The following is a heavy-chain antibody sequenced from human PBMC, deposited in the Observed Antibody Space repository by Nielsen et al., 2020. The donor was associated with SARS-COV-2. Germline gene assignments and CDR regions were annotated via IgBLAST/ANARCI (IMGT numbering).Heavy chain of an antibody. J-gene: IGHJ5*02. CDR2: IKQDGSEN. CDR3: ARERPHYAP. V-gene: IGHV3-7*01. D-gene: IGHD2-2*01. Sequence: GESLKISCAASGFTFSSYWMSWVRQAPGKGLEWVANIKQDGSENYYVDSVKGRFTISRDNSKNSLYLQMNSLRAEDTAVYYCARERPHYAPCCQGTLVTVSS. CDR1: GFTFSSYW.